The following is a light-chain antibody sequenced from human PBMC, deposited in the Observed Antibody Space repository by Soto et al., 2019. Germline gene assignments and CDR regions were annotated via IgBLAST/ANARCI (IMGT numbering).Light chain of an antibody. CDR2: AAS. V-gene: IGKV1-8*01. CDR3: RQYYSYLIT. CDR1: QGISSY. Sequence: AIRVTQSPSSLSASTGDRVTITCRASQGISSYLAWYQQKPGKAPKLLIYAASFLPSGVPSRFSGSGSGTDFTLTISCLQSEDFATYYCRQYYSYLITFGQGTRLEI. J-gene: IGKJ5*01.